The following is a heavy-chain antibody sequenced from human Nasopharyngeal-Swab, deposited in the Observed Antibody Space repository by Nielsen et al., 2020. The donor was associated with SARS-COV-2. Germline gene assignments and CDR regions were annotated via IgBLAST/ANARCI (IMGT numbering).Heavy chain of an antibody. J-gene: IGHJ6*04. D-gene: IGHD1-26*01. V-gene: IGHV3-53*04. Sequence: LSLTCAASGFTVSSNYMSWVRQAPGKGLEWVSVIYSGGSTYYADSVKGRFTISRHNSKNTLYLQMNSLRAEDTAVYYCARDLGSSGSSVSLDVWGKGTTVTVSS. CDR1: GFTVSSNY. CDR3: ARDLGSSGSSVSLDV. CDR2: IYSGGST.